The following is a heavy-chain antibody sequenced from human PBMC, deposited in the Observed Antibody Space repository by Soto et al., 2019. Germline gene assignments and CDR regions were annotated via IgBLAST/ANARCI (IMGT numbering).Heavy chain of an antibody. CDR3: ARGDYYDTSGPFSDAFDI. CDR2: IKPDGSEK. J-gene: IGHJ3*02. D-gene: IGHD3-22*01. CDR1: GLTFSTYW. V-gene: IGHV3-7*04. Sequence: PGGPMRLSCAASGLTFSTYWMSWVRKAPGKGLEWVANIKPDGSEKWYVDSVKGRFTISRDNAKNLLYLQMNSLRAEDTAVYYCARGDYYDTSGPFSDAFDIWGQGTMVTVS.